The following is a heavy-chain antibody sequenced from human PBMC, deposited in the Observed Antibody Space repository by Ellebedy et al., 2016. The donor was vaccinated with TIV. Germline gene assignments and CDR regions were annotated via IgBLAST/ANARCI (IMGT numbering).Heavy chain of an antibody. J-gene: IGHJ5*02. CDR1: RYTFTSYY. CDR3: ARGDQDWFDP. V-gene: IGHV1-46*01. D-gene: IGHD3-16*01. CDR2: ITPSGGST. Sequence: ASVKVSYKASRYTFTSYYMHWVRQAPGQGLEWMGRITPSGGSTSYAQQSQGRVTMTRDTSTSTVYMELSSLRSEDTAVYYCARGDQDWFDPWGQGTLVTVSS.